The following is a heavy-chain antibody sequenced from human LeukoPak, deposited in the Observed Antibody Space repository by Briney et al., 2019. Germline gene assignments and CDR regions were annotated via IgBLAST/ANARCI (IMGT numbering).Heavy chain of an antibody. CDR3: ARGTAIAVAGTRYFDY. J-gene: IGHJ4*02. CDR2: INHSGST. D-gene: IGHD6-19*01. V-gene: IGHV4-34*01. Sequence: SETLSLTCAVYGGSFSGYYWSWIRQPLGKGLEWIGEINHSGSTNYNPSLKSRVNISVDTSKNQFSLKLSSVTAADTAVYYCARGTAIAVAGTRYFDYWGQGTLVTVSS. CDR1: GGSFSGYY.